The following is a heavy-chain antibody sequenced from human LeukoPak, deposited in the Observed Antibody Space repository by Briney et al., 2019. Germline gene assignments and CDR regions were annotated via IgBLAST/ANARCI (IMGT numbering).Heavy chain of an antibody. Sequence: GGSLRLSCAMSGFTFSNYAMSWVRQGPGKGLEWVSAISGRGGSTYYADSVKGRFTISRDNSRSTVDLQMNSLRVEDTGIYYCARDEIPSGTWGQGTMVIVSS. CDR2: ISGRGGST. CDR1: GFTFSNYA. J-gene: IGHJ3*01. CDR3: ARDEIPSGT. V-gene: IGHV3-23*01. D-gene: IGHD6-25*01.